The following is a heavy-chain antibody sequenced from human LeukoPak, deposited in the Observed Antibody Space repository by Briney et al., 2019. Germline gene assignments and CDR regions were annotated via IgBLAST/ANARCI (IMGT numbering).Heavy chain of an antibody. V-gene: IGHV3-7*03. Sequence: GGSLRLSCAASGFTFSTYWMSWLRQAPGKGLEWVGNMKPDGGEIYYVDSVKGRFTISRDNSKNSLYLQMNSLRAEDTAVYYCARDLVVPAAMGYFDYWGRGNLVTVSS. CDR2: MKPDGGEI. CDR3: ARDLVVPAAMGYFDY. J-gene: IGHJ4*02. CDR1: GFTFSTYW. D-gene: IGHD2-2*01.